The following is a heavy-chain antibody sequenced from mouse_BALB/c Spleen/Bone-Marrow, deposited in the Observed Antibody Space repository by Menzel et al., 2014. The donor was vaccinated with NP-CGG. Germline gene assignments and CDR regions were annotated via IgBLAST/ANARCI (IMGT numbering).Heavy chain of an antibody. Sequence: EVQGVESGGGLVQPGGSLKLSCVASGFDFSRYWMSWVRQAPGKGLEWIGEINPDSSTINYTPSLKDKFIISRDNAKNTLFLQMSKVRSEDTALYYRGLLGYHGYHDVWGAGTTVTISS. D-gene: IGHD2-2*01. CDR2: INPDSSTI. CDR1: GFDFSRYW. J-gene: IGHJ1*01. CDR3: GLLGYHGYHDV. V-gene: IGHV4-1*02.